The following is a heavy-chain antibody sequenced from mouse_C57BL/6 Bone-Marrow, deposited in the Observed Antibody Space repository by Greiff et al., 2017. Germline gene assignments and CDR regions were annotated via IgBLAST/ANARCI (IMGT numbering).Heavy chain of an antibody. CDR3: ARPDGNPNRYAMDY. D-gene: IGHD2-1*01. Sequence: QVQLQQSGPELVKPGASVKISCKASGYSFTSYYIHWVKQRPGQGLEWIGWIYPGSGNTKYNEKFKGKATLTADTSSSTAYMQLSSLTSEDSAVYYCARPDGNPNRYAMDYWGQGTSVTVSS. V-gene: IGHV1-66*01. CDR1: GYSFTSYY. J-gene: IGHJ4*01. CDR2: IYPGSGNT.